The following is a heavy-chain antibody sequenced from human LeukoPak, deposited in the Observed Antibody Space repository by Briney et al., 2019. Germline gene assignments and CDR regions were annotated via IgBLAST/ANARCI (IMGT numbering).Heavy chain of an antibody. J-gene: IGHJ4*02. CDR3: AKDSRYGDLNHCFDY. D-gene: IGHD4-17*01. CDR1: GFTFSSYA. Sequence: GGSLRLSCAASGFTFSSYAMSWVRQAPGKGLEWVSAISGGGGSTYHADSVKGRFTISRDNSKNTLYLQMNGLRVEDTAVYYCAKDSRYGDLNHCFDYWGQGTLVTVSS. CDR2: ISGGGGST. V-gene: IGHV3-23*01.